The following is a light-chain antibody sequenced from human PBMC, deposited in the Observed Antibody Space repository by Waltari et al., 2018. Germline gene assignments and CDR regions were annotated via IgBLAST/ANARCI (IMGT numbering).Light chain of an antibody. CDR2: GAS. CDR3: QQYNNWPPCT. J-gene: IGKJ4*01. Sequence: EIVMTQSPATLSVSPGERATLSCRASQSVSSNLAWYQQKPGQAPRLLIYGASTRATGIPARFSGSGSGTEFTLTISSMQSEDFAVYYCQQYNNWPPCTFGGGTK. CDR1: QSVSSN. V-gene: IGKV3-15*01.